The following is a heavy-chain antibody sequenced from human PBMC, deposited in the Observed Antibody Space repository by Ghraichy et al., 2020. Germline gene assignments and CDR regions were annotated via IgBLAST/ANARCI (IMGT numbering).Heavy chain of an antibody. CDR3: ARDCSSTSCPPLDYYYGMDV. Sequence: SVKGRFTISRDNAKNSLYLQMNSLRAEDTAVYYCARDCSSTSCPPLDYYYGMDVWGQGTTVTVSS. D-gene: IGHD2-2*01. V-gene: IGHV3-21*01. J-gene: IGHJ6*02.